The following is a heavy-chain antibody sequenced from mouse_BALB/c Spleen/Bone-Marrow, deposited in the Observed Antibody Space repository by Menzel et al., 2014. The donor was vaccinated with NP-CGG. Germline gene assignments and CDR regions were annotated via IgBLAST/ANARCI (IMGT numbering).Heavy chain of an antibody. CDR2: IRNKANGYTT. V-gene: IGHV7-3*02. CDR3: ARDKGRVFFDY. Sequence: EVKLVESGGALVQPGGSLRLSCATSGFTFTDYYMNWVRQPPGKALEWLCFIRNKANGYTTEYSASVKGRFTISRDNSQSILYLQMNALRAEDSATYYCARDKGRVFFDYWGQGTTLTVSS. J-gene: IGHJ2*01. CDR1: GFTFTDYY.